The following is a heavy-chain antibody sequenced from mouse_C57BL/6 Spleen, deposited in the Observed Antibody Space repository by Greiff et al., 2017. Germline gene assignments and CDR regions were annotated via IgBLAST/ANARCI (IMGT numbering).Heavy chain of an antibody. CDR2: ISSGSSTI. D-gene: IGHD2-1*01. Sequence: EVKLVESGGGLVKPGGSLKLSCAASGFTFSDYGMHWVRQAPEQGLEWVAYISSGSSTIYYADTVKGRFTISRDNAKNTLFLQMTSLRSEDTAMYYCARGIYGNPHYYAMDYWGQGTSVTVSS. CDR3: ARGIYGNPHYYAMDY. J-gene: IGHJ4*01. V-gene: IGHV5-17*01. CDR1: GFTFSDYG.